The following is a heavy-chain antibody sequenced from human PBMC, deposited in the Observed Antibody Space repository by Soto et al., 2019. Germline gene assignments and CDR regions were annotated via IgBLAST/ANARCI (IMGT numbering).Heavy chain of an antibody. J-gene: IGHJ6*03. V-gene: IGHV1-46*03. CDR1: GYTFTSXY. CDR3: ARGWSCSSTSCYLPYYYYYMDV. D-gene: IGHD2-2*01. Sequence: ASVKVSCKASGYTFTSXYMHWVRQAPGQGLGWMGIINPSGGSTSYAQKFQGRVTMTRDTSTSTVYMELSSLRSEDTAVYYCARGWSCSSTSCYLPYYYYYMDVWGKGTTLTVSS. CDR2: INPSGGST.